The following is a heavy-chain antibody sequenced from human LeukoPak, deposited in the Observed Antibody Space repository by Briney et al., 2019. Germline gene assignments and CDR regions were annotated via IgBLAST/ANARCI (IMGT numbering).Heavy chain of an antibody. Sequence: SETLSLTCGVYGGSFSGYDWSWIRQPPGKGLEWIGEINHSGSTNYNPSLKSRVTISVDTSKNQFSLKLSSVTAADTAVYYNDRGAFDYWGQGTLVTVSS. J-gene: IGHJ4*02. CDR2: INHSGST. CDR1: GGSFSGYD. D-gene: IGHD1-1*01. V-gene: IGHV4-34*03. CDR3: DRGAFDY.